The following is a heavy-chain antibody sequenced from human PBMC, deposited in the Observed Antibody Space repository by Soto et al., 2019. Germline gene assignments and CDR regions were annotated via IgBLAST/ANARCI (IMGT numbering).Heavy chain of an antibody. CDR2: IYYSGST. D-gene: IGHD3-3*01. CDR3: ARSGKYDFWSGYYHGPTLEYYFDY. CDR1: GGSISSYY. Sequence: TSETLSLTCTVSGGSISSYYWSWIRQPPGKGLEWIGYIYYSGSTNYNPSLKSRVTISVDTSKNQFSLKLSSVTAADTAVYYCARSGKYDFWSGYYHGPTLEYYFDYWGQGTLVTVSS. V-gene: IGHV4-59*01. J-gene: IGHJ4*02.